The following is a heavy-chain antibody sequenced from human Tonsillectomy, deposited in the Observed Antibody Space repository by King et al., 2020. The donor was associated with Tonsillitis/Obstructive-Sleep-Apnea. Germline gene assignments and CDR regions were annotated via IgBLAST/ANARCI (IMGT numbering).Heavy chain of an antibody. CDR3: AKDIGPQPDGDFDY. Sequence: VQLVESGGGLVQPGRSLRLSCAASGFTFDDYAMHWVRHAPGKGLEWVSGISWNSGSIGYADSVKGRFTISRDNAKNSLYLQMNSLRAEDTALYYCAKDIGPQPDGDFDYWGSGTLVTVSS. CDR2: ISWNSGSI. V-gene: IGHV3-9*01. CDR1: GFTFDDYA. D-gene: IGHD4-17*01. J-gene: IGHJ4*02.